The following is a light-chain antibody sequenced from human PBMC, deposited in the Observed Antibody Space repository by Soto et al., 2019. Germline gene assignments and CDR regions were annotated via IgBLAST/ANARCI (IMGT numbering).Light chain of an antibody. J-gene: IGLJ1*01. V-gene: IGLV2-8*01. Sequence: QSALTQPPSASGCPGQSVIISCTGISSDVGGYNYVSWYQQHPGKAPKRMIYAVSKRPSGVPERFSGSKSGNTASLTVSGLQAEDEADYYCSSYAGSNNPFVFGTGTKLTVL. CDR2: AVS. CDR3: SSYAGSNNPFV. CDR1: SSDVGGYNY.